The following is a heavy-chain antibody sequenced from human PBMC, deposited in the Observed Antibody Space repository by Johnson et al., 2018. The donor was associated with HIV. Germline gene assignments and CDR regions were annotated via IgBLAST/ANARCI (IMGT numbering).Heavy chain of an antibody. D-gene: IGHD1-14*01. J-gene: IGHJ3*02. CDR2: ISYDGSYK. V-gene: IGHV3-30*14. Sequence: MQLVESGGGVVQPGRSLRLSCAASGFTFSNHALHWVRQAPGKGLEWVASISYDGSYKYYADSVKGRFIISRDNSKHTLYLQMNSLRADDTAVYYCARSRQVGTPDAFDIWGQGTMVTVSS. CDR1: GFTFSNHA. CDR3: ARSRQVGTPDAFDI.